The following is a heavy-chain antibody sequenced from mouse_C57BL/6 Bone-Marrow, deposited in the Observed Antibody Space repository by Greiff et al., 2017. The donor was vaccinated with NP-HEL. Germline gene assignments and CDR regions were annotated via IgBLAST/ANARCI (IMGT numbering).Heavy chain of an antibody. CDR3: ARSLPGDY. D-gene: IGHD6-1*01. CDR2: INPNNGGT. Sequence: EVQLQQSGPELVKPGASVKISCKASGYTFTDYYMNWVKQSHGKSLEWIGDINPNNGGTSYNQKFKGKATLTVDKSSSTAYMELRSLTSEDSAVYYCARSLPGDYWGQGTSVTVSS. J-gene: IGHJ4*01. CDR1: GYTFTDYY. V-gene: IGHV1-26*01.